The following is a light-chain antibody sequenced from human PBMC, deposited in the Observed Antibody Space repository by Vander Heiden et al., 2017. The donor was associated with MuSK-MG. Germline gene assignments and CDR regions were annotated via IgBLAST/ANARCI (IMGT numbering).Light chain of an antibody. CDR3: HRSDSTLYT. J-gene: IGKJ2*01. Sequence: DIQMTQSPSSMSASVGDRVTITCRASQSISSYLNWYQQKPGKAPKLLIYAASSLQSGVPSRFSGSGSGTDFTLTMSRLQPEDFATYYCHRSDSTLYTFGQGTKLEIK. V-gene: IGKV1-39*01. CDR2: AAS. CDR1: QSISSY.